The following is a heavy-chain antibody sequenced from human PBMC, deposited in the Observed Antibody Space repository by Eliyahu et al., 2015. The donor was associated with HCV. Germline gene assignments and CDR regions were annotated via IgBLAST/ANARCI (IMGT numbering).Heavy chain of an antibody. D-gene: IGHD4-17*01. J-gene: IGHJ4*02. V-gene: IGHV3-48*03. CDR3: ARELLDYGDYGPFYYFDY. Sequence: FTISRDNAKNSLYLQMNSLRAEDTAVYYCARELLDYGDYGPFYYFDYWGQGTLVTVSS.